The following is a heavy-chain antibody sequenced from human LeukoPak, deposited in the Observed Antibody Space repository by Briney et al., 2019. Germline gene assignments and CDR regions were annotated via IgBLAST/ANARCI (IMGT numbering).Heavy chain of an antibody. V-gene: IGHV4-59*01. CDR1: GGSISSYY. CDR2: IYYSGST. D-gene: IGHD6-13*01. Sequence: PSETLSLTCTVSGGSISSYYWSWIRQPPGRGLEWIGYIYYSGSTNYNPSLKSRVTISVDTSKNQFSLKLSSVTAADTAVYYCARAQYSSSWHNWCFDLWGRGTLVTVSS. J-gene: IGHJ2*01. CDR3: ARAQYSSSWHNWCFDL.